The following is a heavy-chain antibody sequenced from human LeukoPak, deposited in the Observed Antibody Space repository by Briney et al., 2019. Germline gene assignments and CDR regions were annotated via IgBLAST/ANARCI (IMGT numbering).Heavy chain of an antibody. CDR1: GGSISSGSYY. CDR3: ASIHNYYDSSGYYSIYMDV. D-gene: IGHD3-22*01. J-gene: IGHJ6*03. Sequence: SETLSLTCTVSGGSISSGSYYWGWVRQPPGKGLEWTGHIHYIGRTYYNPSLTSRVTISVDTSKHQFSLKLSSMPAAATAVYYCASIHNYYDSSGYYSIYMDVWGKGTTVTVSS. V-gene: IGHV4-39*01. CDR2: IHYIGRT.